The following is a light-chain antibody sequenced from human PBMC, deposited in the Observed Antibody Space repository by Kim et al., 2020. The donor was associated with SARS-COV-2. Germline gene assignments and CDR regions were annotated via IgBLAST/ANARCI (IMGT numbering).Light chain of an antibody. V-gene: IGKV1-39*01. CDR1: QSISSP. CDR3: QQSYHTPIT. CDR2: GAS. Sequence: DIQMTQSPSSLSASVGDRVTITCRASQSISSPLNWYQQKPGKAPNLLIYGASSLQSGVPSRFSGAGSGTDFTLTISSLQPEDFATYYCQQSYHTPITFGQGTRLEIK. J-gene: IGKJ5*01.